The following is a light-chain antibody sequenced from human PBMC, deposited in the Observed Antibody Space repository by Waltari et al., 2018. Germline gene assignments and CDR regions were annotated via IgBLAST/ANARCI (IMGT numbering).Light chain of an antibody. J-gene: IGLJ7*01. Sequence: QSVLTQPPSVSAAPGQRVTISCSVGSSHIGTNYVSWYRQFPGTAPKLLIYENTERPSGIPGRFSGSKSGTSATLDITGLQAGDEADYYRGTWDSSLSGAVFGGGTHLTVL. CDR1: SSHIGTNY. CDR3: GTWDSSLSGAV. CDR2: ENT. V-gene: IGLV1-51*02.